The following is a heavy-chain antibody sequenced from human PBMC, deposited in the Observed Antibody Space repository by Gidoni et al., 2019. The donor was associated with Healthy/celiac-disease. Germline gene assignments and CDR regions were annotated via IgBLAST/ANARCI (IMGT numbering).Heavy chain of an antibody. CDR2: ISSSGSTI. CDR1: GFTCSDYY. J-gene: IGHJ5*02. CDR3: ARDLWELLPLFDP. D-gene: IGHD1-26*01. V-gene: IGHV3-11*01. Sequence: QVQLVESGGGLVKPGGSLRLSGAASGFTCSDYYMSWIRQAPGKGLGGVSYISSSGSTIYYADSVKGRFTISRDNAKNSLYLQMNSLRAEDTAVYYCARDLWELLPLFDPWGQGTLVTVSS.